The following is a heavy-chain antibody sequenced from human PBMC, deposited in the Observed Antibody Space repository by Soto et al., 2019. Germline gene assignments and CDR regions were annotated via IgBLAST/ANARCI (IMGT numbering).Heavy chain of an antibody. CDR2: IAFDGSNK. D-gene: IGHD6-19*01. Sequence: QVQLVESGGGVVQPGRSLRLSCAASGFSFSNYGMHWARQAPGKGLEWVAGIAFDGSNKYHADSVKGRFTISRDKSKNTLYLQMNSLRTEDTAVYYCAGGWYFFDYCGQGTLVTVSS. CDR1: GFSFSNYG. J-gene: IGHJ4*02. V-gene: IGHV3-30*03. CDR3: AGGWYFFDY.